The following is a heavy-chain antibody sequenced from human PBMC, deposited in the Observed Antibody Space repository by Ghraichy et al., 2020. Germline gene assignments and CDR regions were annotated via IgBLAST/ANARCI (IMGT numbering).Heavy chain of an antibody. CDR1: GYTFITYS. V-gene: IGHV1-18*01. CDR3: ARTYTGGSSYGEEDWFDP. D-gene: IGHD3-16*01. Sequence: ASVKVSCKTSGYTFITYSITWVRQAPGQGLEWMGWISTYNGYTNYAQQIQDRVTLTADTSTRTAYMELRSLRSDDTAIYYCARTYTGGSSYGEEDWFDPWGQGTLVTVSS. J-gene: IGHJ5*02. CDR2: ISTYNGYT.